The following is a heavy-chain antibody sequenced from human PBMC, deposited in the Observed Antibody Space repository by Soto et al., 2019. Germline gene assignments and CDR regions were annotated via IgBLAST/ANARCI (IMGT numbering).Heavy chain of an antibody. CDR2: IYYSGST. D-gene: IGHD3-3*01. CDR3: ARLTTPDDFLSAYPPNYFDY. CDR1: GGSISSSSYY. V-gene: IGHV4-39*01. Sequence: SETLSVTCTVSGGSISSSSYYWGWIRQAPGKGLEWIGSIYYSGSTYYNPSLKSRVTISVDTSKNQFSLKLSSVTAADTAVYYCARLTTPDDFLSAYPPNYFDYWGQGTLVTVSS. J-gene: IGHJ4*02.